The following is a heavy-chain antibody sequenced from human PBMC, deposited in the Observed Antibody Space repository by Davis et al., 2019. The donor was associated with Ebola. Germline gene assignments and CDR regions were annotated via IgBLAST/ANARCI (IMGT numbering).Heavy chain of an antibody. J-gene: IGHJ6*04. Sequence: GESLKISCAASGFTFSSYSMNWVRQAPGKGLEWVSSISSSSSYIYYADSVKGRFTISRDNAKNSLYLQMNSLRAEDTAVYYCARVVVVVVAAGDYYGMDVWGKGTTVTVSS. D-gene: IGHD2-15*01. V-gene: IGHV3-21*01. CDR2: ISSSSSYI. CDR1: GFTFSSYS. CDR3: ARVVVVVVAAGDYYGMDV.